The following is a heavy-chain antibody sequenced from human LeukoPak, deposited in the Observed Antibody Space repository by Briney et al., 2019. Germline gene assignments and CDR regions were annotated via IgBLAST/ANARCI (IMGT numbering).Heavy chain of an antibody. J-gene: IGHJ3*02. V-gene: IGHV4-59*11. Sequence: SETLSLTCTVSGGSISSHYWSWIRQPPGKGLEWIGYIYYSGSTNYNPSLKSRVTISVDTSKNQFSLKLSSVTAADTAVYYCASKPTTLPDDAFDIWGQGTMVTVSS. CDR2: IYYSGST. CDR1: GGSISSHY. CDR3: ASKPTTLPDDAFDI. D-gene: IGHD1-26*01.